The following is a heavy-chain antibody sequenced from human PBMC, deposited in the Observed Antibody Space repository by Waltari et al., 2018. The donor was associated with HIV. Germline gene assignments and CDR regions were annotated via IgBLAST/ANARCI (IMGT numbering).Heavy chain of an antibody. D-gene: IGHD2-2*01. J-gene: IGHJ3*02. CDR1: GGPLRSTGYS. V-gene: IGHV4-39*01. Sequence: QLQLQESGPGLVKSSETLSLLCTVSGGPLRSTGYSWGCTRQPPGKGREWIGNIYNGGSAYYSPSLRSRVIISADASKNHFSLNLKSVTASDTAMYFCARQACTSSTCLFMDEFDIWGQGTMVTVSS. CDR3: ARQACTSSTCLFMDEFDI. CDR2: IYNGGSA.